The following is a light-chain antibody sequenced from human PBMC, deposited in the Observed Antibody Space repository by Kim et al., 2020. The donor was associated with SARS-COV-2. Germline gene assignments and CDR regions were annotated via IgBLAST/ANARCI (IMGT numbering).Light chain of an antibody. CDR1: NIGSKK. V-gene: IGLV3-9*01. J-gene: IGLJ2*01. CDR3: QLWDSTVV. Sequence: VSVALGQTANMTCGGNNIGSKKVHWWQQRPGQAPVLVIYNDNNRPSGVPERFSGSNSGNTATLTISSAQAGDEANYYCQLWDSTVVFGGGTQLTVL. CDR2: NDN.